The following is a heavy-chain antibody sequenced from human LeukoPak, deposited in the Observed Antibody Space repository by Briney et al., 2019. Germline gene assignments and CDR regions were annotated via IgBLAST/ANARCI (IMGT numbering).Heavy chain of an antibody. CDR2: IYYSGST. D-gene: IGHD4-23*01. J-gene: IGHJ4*02. CDR1: GGSISSYY. V-gene: IGHV4-59*08. Sequence: PSETLSLTCTVSGGSISSYYWSWIRQPPGKGLEWIGYIYYSGSTNNNPSLKSRVTISVDTSKNQFSLKLNSVTAADTAVYYCARHIRLAGNSCCDYWGQGTLVTVSS. CDR3: ARHIRLAGNSCCDY.